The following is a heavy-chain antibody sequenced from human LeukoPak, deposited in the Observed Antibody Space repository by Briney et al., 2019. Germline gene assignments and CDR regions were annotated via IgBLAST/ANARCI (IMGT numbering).Heavy chain of an antibody. V-gene: IGHV3-23*01. CDR3: AKHSSSGNYYFDY. D-gene: IGHD6-19*01. Sequence: GGSLRLSCAASGFTFISYAMSWVRQAPGKGLEWVSSISGSGITTYYADSVKGRFTISRDNSKNTLYLQMNSLRAEDTAVYYCAKHSSSGNYYFDYWGQGTLATVSS. CDR2: ISGSGITT. CDR1: GFTFISYA. J-gene: IGHJ4*02.